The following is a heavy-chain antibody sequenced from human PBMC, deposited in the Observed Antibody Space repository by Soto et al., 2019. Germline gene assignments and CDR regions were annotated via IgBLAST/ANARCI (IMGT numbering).Heavy chain of an antibody. CDR2: IIPIFGTA. D-gene: IGHD3-3*01. Sequence: SVKVSCKASGGTFSSYAISWVRQAPGQGLEWMGGIIPIFGTANYAQKFQGRVTITADKSTSTAYMELSSLGSEDTAVYYCARDGSPPDYDFWSGEKRLRYGMDVWGQGTTVTVSS. J-gene: IGHJ6*02. CDR3: ARDGSPPDYDFWSGEKRLRYGMDV. V-gene: IGHV1-69*06. CDR1: GGTFSSYA.